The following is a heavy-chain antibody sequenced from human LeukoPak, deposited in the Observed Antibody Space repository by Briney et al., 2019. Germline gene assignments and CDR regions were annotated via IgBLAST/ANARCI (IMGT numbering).Heavy chain of an antibody. CDR1: GFTFSSYA. Sequence: GGSLRLSCAASGFTFSSYAMSWVRQAPGKGLEWVSAISGSGGSTYYADSVKGRFTISRDNSKNTLYPQMNSLRAEDTAVYYCAKMRKITMIVVVITRRAEYFQHWGQGTLVTVSS. J-gene: IGHJ1*01. D-gene: IGHD3-22*01. V-gene: IGHV3-23*01. CDR3: AKMRKITMIVVVITRRAEYFQH. CDR2: ISGSGGST.